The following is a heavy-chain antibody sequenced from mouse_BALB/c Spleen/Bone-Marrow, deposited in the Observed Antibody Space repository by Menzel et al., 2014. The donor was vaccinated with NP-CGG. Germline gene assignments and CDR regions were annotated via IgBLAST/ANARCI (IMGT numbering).Heavy chain of an antibody. Sequence: EVKLVEPGPGLVKPSQSLFLTSTVTGYSITSDYAWNWIRQFPGNKLEWMGYISYSGSTDYNPSLKSRISITRDTSKNQFFLQLNSMTTEDTATYYCARRYYYFDYWGLGTTLTVSS. CDR2: ISYSGST. CDR1: GYSITSDYA. CDR3: ARRYYYFDY. V-gene: IGHV3-2*02. J-gene: IGHJ2*01. D-gene: IGHD1-1*01.